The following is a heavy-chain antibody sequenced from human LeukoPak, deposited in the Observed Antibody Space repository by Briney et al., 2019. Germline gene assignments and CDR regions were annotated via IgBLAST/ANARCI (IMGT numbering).Heavy chain of an antibody. CDR3: ARDFGGFRY. J-gene: IGHJ4*02. D-gene: IGHD3-16*01. Sequence: KPSETQSLTCTVSGGSISSYYWSWIRQPPGKGLEWIGYIYYSGSTNYNPSLKSRVTISVDTSKNQFSLKLSSVTAADTAVYYCARDFGGFRYWGQGTLVTVSS. CDR2: IYYSGST. V-gene: IGHV4-59*01. CDR1: GGSISSYY.